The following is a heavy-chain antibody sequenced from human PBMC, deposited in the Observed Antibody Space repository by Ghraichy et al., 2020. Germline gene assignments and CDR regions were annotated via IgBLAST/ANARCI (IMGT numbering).Heavy chain of an antibody. J-gene: IGHJ5*02. CDR1: GGSISSSGNY. CDR2: MYYNGNT. CDR3: ARAPDTYYDFWSGYYSNWFDL. V-gene: IGHV4-39*01. D-gene: IGHD3-3*01. Sequence: SQTLSLTCTVSGGSISSSGNYWCWIRQPPGKGLEWIGTMYYNGNTYYNPSLTSRVTISADTSKNQLSLRLSSVTATDTAVYFCARAPDTYYDFWSGYYSNWFDLWGQGTLVTVSS.